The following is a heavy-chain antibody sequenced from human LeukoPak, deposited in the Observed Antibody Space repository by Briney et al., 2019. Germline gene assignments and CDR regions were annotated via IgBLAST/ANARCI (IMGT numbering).Heavy chain of an antibody. Sequence: GGSLRLSCAASGFTFSSYSMTWVRQPPGKGLEWLSYISGNSGDTNYADSVKGRFTVSRDNAKNSLYLQMNSLRVEDTAVYYCARDPRTVRIWGQGTLVTVSS. CDR3: ARDPRTVRI. J-gene: IGHJ4*02. D-gene: IGHD1-1*01. V-gene: IGHV3-21*05. CDR2: ISGNSGDT. CDR1: GFTFSSYS.